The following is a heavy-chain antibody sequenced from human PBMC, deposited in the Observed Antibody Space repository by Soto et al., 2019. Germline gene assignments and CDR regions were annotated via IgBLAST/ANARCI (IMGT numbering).Heavy chain of an antibody. D-gene: IGHD3-10*01. V-gene: IGHV3-23*01. CDR1: GLTFGTYA. CDR2: ISGSGTTT. J-gene: IGHJ6*02. CDR3: VRSNYIRASYWGRVHYSASMDV. Sequence: EVQLLESGGGLVQPGGSLRLSCAASGLTFGTYALTWVRQAPGKGLEWVSSISGSGTTTDYSDSVKGRFTISRDNSKNTLDLQMKSRRAEDKALYYCVRSNYIRASYWGRVHYSASMDVWGRETKVTVA.